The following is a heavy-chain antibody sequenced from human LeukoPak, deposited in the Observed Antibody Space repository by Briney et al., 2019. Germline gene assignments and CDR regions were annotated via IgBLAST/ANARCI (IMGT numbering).Heavy chain of an antibody. CDR1: GGSISSSSYY. CDR3: AREIYGDYQFDY. Sequence: SETLSLTCTVSGGSISSSSYYWGWIRQPPGKGLEWIGSIYYSGSTNYNPSLKSRVTISVDTSKNQFSLKLSSVTAADTAVYYCAREIYGDYQFDYWGQGTPVTVSS. J-gene: IGHJ4*02. V-gene: IGHV4-39*07. CDR2: IYYSGST. D-gene: IGHD4-17*01.